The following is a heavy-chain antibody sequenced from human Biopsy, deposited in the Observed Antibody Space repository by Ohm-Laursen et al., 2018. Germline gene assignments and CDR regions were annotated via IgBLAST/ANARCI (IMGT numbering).Heavy chain of an antibody. CDR1: GGTYSGYY. Sequence: SETLSLTCAVYGGTYSGYYWSWIRQPPGKGLEWIGEVHHDGRANYNPSLKSRVTISGDMSKKQFSLKLSGVTAADTAVYYCAGFIVPSLHCSNGVCPIRWFDPWGQGTLVTVFS. V-gene: IGHV4-34*08. J-gene: IGHJ5*02. D-gene: IGHD2-2*01. CDR2: VHHDGRA. CDR3: AGFIVPSLHCSNGVCPIRWFDP.